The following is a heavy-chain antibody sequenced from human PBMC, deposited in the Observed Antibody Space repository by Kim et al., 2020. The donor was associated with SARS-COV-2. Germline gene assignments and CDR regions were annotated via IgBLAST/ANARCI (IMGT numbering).Heavy chain of an antibody. CDR1: GDSVSNNSGV. D-gene: IGHD1-1*01. Sequence: SQTLSLTCAISGDSVSNNSGVWNWIRQSPSRGLEWLGRTYYRSRWYYDYAESVRGRIIINPDTPKNQFSLQLNSVTPEDTAVYFCARDAPGNSLFDYWGQGILVTVSS. CDR2: TYYRSRWYY. V-gene: IGHV6-1*01. J-gene: IGHJ4*02. CDR3: ARDAPGNSLFDY.